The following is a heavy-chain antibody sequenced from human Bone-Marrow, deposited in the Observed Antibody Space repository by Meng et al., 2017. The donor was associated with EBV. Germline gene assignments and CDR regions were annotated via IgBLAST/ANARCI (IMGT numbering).Heavy chain of an antibody. D-gene: IGHD3-10*01. CDR1: GCSISSGGYF. J-gene: IGHJ5*02. Sequence: QVWAQAWGLGLVQPSQHVSLTCAVFGCSISSGGYFWSWIRQPPGKGLEWIGYIYYSGSTYYNPSLKSRVTISVDTSKNQFSLKLSSVTATDTAVYYCARGSMLRGVITWFGPWGQGTLVTVSS. V-gene: IGHV4-30-4*01. CDR3: ARGSMLRGVITWFGP. CDR2: IYYSGST.